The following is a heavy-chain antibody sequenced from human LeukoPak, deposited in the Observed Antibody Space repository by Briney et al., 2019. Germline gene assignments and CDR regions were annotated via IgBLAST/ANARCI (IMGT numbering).Heavy chain of an antibody. Sequence: GASVTVSCTASGYTFTSYGISGVRQTPGQGLEWMGWISAYNGNTNYAQKLQGRVTMTTDTSTSTAYMELRSLRSDDTAVYYCARVLMITFGGVIENVDYWGQGTLVTVSS. J-gene: IGHJ4*02. CDR2: ISAYNGNT. CDR1: GYTFTSYG. CDR3: ARVLMITFGGVIENVDY. V-gene: IGHV1-18*01. D-gene: IGHD3-16*02.